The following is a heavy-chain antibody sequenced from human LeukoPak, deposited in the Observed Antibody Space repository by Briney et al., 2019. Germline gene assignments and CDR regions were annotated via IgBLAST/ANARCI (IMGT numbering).Heavy chain of an antibody. J-gene: IGHJ4*02. CDR3: AKKGYAGSGTYSYYFDY. Sequence: GGSLRLSCAASGFTFSYYYMSGVRQAPGKGLEWVSTLSTDGTSTHYADSVKGRFTISRDNSKNTLYLQMNGLRAEDTAVYYCAKKGYAGSGTYSYYFDYWGQGTLVTVSS. CDR2: LSTDGTST. V-gene: IGHV3-23*01. D-gene: IGHD3-10*01. CDR1: GFTFSYYY.